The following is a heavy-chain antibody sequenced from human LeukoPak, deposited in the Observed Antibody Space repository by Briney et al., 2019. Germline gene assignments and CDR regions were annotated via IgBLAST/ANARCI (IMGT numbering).Heavy chain of an antibody. Sequence: GGSLRLSCAASGFTFSTYSMNWVRQAPGKGLEWVSSISGSSIYIYYADSVKGRFTISRDNAKNSLYLQMNSLRDEDTAVYYCARCGYCSSTSCLYGMDVWGQGTTVTVSS. CDR1: GFTFSTYS. CDR3: ARCGYCSSTSCLYGMDV. D-gene: IGHD2-2*01. J-gene: IGHJ6*02. CDR2: ISGSSIYI. V-gene: IGHV3-21*01.